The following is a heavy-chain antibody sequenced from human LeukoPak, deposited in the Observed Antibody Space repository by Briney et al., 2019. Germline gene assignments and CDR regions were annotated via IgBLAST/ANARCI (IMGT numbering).Heavy chain of an antibody. J-gene: IGHJ4*02. CDR2: INHSGST. CDR3: ARSPPAYYDILTGSYPLAYFDY. Sequence: SETLSLTCAVYGGSFSGYYWSWIRQPPGKGLEWIGEINHSGSTNYNPSLKSRVTISVDTSKNQFSLKLSSVTAADTAVYYCARSPPAYYDILTGSYPLAYFDYWGQGTLVTVSS. D-gene: IGHD3-9*01. CDR1: GGSFSGYY. V-gene: IGHV4-34*01.